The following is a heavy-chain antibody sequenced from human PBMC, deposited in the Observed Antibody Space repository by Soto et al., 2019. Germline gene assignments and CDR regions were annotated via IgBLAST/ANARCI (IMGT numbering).Heavy chain of an antibody. CDR2: ISYDGSNK. CDR3: AKDLRVMVCADQGYYCDYCIDV. V-gene: IGHV3-30*18. J-gene: IGHJ6*02. CDR1: GFTFSSYG. Sequence: QVQLVESGGGVVQPGRSLRLSCAASGFTFSSYGMHWVRQAPGKGLEWVAVISYDGSNKYYADSVKGRFTISRDNSKNTLYLQMNSLRAEDTAVYYCAKDLRVMVCADQGYYCDYCIDVWGQGTTVTVSS. D-gene: IGHD2-8*01.